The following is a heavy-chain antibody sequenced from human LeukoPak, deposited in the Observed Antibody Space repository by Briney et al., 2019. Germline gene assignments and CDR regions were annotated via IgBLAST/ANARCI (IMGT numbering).Heavy chain of an antibody. J-gene: IGHJ4*02. CDR1: GFTFSSYN. Sequence: GGSLGLSCAASGFTFSSYNMNWVRQAPGKGLEWVSSISGFSSFIYYADSLKGRFTISRDNAKNSLYLQMSSLRAEDTAVYYCARDSSPLSTVTTDLDYWGQGTLVTVSS. D-gene: IGHD4-17*01. CDR3: ARDSSPLSTVTTDLDY. CDR2: ISGFSSFI. V-gene: IGHV3-21*01.